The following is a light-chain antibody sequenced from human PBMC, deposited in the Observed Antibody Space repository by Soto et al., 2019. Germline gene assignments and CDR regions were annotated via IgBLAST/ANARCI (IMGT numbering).Light chain of an antibody. CDR1: QSTSSW. J-gene: IGKJ1*01. V-gene: IGKV1-5*01. CDR3: QQYGSSPRT. Sequence: IRMTRSPSSLSASTGDRVTITCRASQSTSSWLAWYQQKPGKAPNLLIYDASTLVSGVPSRFSGSGSGTEFTLTISSLQPDDFAVYYCQQYGSSPRTFGQGTKVDIK. CDR2: DAS.